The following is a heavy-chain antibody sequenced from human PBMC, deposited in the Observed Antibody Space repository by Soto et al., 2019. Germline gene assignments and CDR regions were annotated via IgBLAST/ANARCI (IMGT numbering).Heavy chain of an antibody. J-gene: IGHJ3*01. CDR1: GFAFSSYP. Sequence: VQLLESGGALVQPGGSLRLSCAASGFAFSSYPLSWVRQAPEKGLAWVSGISDSGGLTYNADSVKGRFTISRDNSKNTLYLQMNSLRAEDTAVYFCARRAFGSSRAFDLWGQGTVVTVSS. D-gene: IGHD6-6*01. CDR2: ISDSGGLT. V-gene: IGHV3-23*01. CDR3: ARRAFGSSRAFDL.